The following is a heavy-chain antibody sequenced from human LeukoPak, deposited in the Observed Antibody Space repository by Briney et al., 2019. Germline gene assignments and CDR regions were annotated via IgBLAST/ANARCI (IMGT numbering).Heavy chain of an antibody. Sequence: PSETLSLTCTVSGGSISSSSYYWGWIRQPPGKGLEWIGSIYYSGSTYYNPSLKSRVTVSVDTSKNQFSLKLSSVTAADTAVYYCARLRRNIANHWSQGTLVTASS. V-gene: IGHV4-39*01. CDR2: IYYSGST. D-gene: IGHD2/OR15-2a*01. CDR3: ARLRRNIANH. J-gene: IGHJ5*02. CDR1: GGSISSSSYY.